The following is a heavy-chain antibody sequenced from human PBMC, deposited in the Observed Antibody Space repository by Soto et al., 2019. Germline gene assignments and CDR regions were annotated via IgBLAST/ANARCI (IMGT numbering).Heavy chain of an antibody. CDR3: AREVVVVVAANYYYGMDV. CDR1: GYTFTSYY. Sequence: QVQLVQSGAEVKKPGASVKVSCKASGYTFTSYYMHWVRQAPGQGLEWMGIINPSGGSTSYAQKFQGRVTMTRDTSTSTVYMELSSLRSEDTAVYYCAREVVVVVAANYYYGMDVWGQGTTVTVSS. V-gene: IGHV1-46*03. CDR2: INPSGGST. D-gene: IGHD2-15*01. J-gene: IGHJ6*02.